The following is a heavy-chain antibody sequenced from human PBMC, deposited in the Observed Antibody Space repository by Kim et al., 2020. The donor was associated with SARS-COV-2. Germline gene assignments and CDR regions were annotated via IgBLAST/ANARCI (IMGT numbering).Heavy chain of an antibody. CDR1: GYTFTSYY. CDR2: INPSGGST. D-gene: IGHD3-3*01. V-gene: IGHV1-46*01. CDR3: ARDPRITIFGVVIRKGYYFDY. J-gene: IGHJ4*02. Sequence: ASVKVSCKASGYTFTSYYMHWVRQAPGQGLEWMGIINPSGGSTSYAQKFQGRVTMTRDTSTSTVYMELSSLRSEDTAVYYCARDPRITIFGVVIRKGYYFDYWGQGTLVTVSS.